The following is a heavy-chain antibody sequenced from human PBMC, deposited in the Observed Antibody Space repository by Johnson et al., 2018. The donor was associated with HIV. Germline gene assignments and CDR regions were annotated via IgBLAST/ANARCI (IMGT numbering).Heavy chain of an antibody. Sequence: QAPGKGLEWVAVIWYDGSNKYYGESVKGRFTISRDNSKNTLYLQMNSLRAEDTAVYYCAKPRQPSDAFDIWGQGTMVTVSS. J-gene: IGHJ3*02. CDR3: AKPRQPSDAFDI. D-gene: IGHD6-13*01. CDR2: IWYDGSNK. V-gene: IGHV3-33*06.